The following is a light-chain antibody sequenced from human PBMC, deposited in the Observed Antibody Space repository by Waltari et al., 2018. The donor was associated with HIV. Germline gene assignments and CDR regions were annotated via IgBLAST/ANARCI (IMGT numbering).Light chain of an antibody. J-gene: IGLJ2*01. V-gene: IGLV2-8*01. CDR3: SSYAGINTYVL. CDR1: STDVGGNNY. CDR2: EVY. Sequence: QSALTQPPSTSGSPVHSVTLPCTGTSTDVGGNNYASWYHQYPGKAPKLMIYEVYKRPSGVPHRFPGSKSGNTASLTVSGLQAEDEANYYCSSYAGINTYVLFGGGTKLTVL.